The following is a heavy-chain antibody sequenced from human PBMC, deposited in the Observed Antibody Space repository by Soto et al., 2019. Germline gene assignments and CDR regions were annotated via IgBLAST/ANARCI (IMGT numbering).Heavy chain of an antibody. Sequence: GESLKISCKVSGYSFAGYWITWVRQKPGKGLEWMGRIDPSDSQTYYSPSFRGHVTISVTKSITTVFLQWSCLRASDTAMYYCARQIYDSDTGPNFQYYFDSWGQGTPVTAPQ. CDR2: IDPSDSQT. CDR3: ARQIYDSDTGPNFQYYFDS. J-gene: IGHJ4*02. CDR1: GYSFAGYW. D-gene: IGHD3-22*01. V-gene: IGHV5-10-1*01.